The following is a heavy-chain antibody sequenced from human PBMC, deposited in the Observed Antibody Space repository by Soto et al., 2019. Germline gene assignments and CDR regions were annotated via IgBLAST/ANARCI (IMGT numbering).Heavy chain of an antibody. V-gene: IGHV4-59*01. Sequence: QVQLLESVPGLLKPSETLSLTCSVSGGSMSPFYWSWIRQSPRKGLEWIGYIYYSGNTNYNPSLKSRVPISVDTSKDQFSLRLSSVTAADSAVYYCARGVYDYWSGYYAGSGLDVWGQGTTVIVSS. CDR2: IYYSGNT. CDR1: GGSMSPFY. D-gene: IGHD3-3*01. CDR3: ARGVYDYWSGYYAGSGLDV. J-gene: IGHJ6*02.